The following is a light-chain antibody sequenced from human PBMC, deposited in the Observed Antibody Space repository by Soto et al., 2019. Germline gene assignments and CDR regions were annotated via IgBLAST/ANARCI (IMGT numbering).Light chain of an antibody. CDR2: DTS. J-gene: IGKJ5*01. Sequence: MVLTQSPDTLSLPAGNRATPSCRASQSLTNSYIAWYQVKPGQPPRLLIYDTSSSATGIPDRFSGSGSGTDFTLTITRLEPEDFAVFYCQQYGTSEIIFGQGTRLEI. CDR3: QQYGTSEII. CDR1: QSLTNSY. V-gene: IGKV3-20*01.